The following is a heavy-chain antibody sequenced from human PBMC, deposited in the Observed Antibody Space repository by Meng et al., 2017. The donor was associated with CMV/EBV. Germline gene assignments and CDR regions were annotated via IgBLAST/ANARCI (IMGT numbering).Heavy chain of an antibody. D-gene: IGHD3-3*01. CDR2: MKQDGSGK. CDR3: ARGPYYDFCSGDYDYYCGMDV. J-gene: IGHJ6*02. V-gene: IGHV3-7*01. CDR1: GFTFSAYW. Sequence: GGSLRLSCAASGFTFSAYWMSWVRQAPGKGLEWVANMKQDGSGKYYVDSVKGRFTISRDNAKNSLFLQMNSLRAEDTAVYFCARGPYYDFCSGDYDYYCGMDVWGQGTTVTVSS.